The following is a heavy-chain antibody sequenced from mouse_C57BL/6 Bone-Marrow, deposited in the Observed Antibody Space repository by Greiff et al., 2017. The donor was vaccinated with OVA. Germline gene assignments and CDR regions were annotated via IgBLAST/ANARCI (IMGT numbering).Heavy chain of an antibody. Sequence: EVKLMESGPELVKPGASVKIPCKASGYTFTDYNMDWVKQSHGKSLEWIGDINPNNGGTIYNQKFKGKATLTVDKSSSTAYMELRSLTSEDTAVYYCARKSHYYGSSYLYFDYWGQGTTLTVSS. V-gene: IGHV1-18*01. J-gene: IGHJ2*01. CDR1: GYTFTDYN. CDR3: ARKSHYYGSSYLYFDY. D-gene: IGHD1-1*01. CDR2: INPNNGGT.